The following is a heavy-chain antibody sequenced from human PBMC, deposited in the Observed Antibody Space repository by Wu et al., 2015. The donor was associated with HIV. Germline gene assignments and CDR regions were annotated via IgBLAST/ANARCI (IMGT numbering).Heavy chain of an antibody. CDR2: MNPNSGNT. V-gene: IGHV1-8*02. CDR3: ARVIRENVPNDCSSTSCPGGVCCYYYYMDV. D-gene: IGHD2-2*01. J-gene: IGHJ6*03. CDR1: GYTFTSYD. Sequence: QVQLVQSGAEVKKPGASVKVSCKASGYTFTSYDINWVRQATGQGLEWMGWMNPNSGNTGYAQKFQGRVTMTRDTSISTAYMELSRLRSDDTAVYYCARVIRENVPNDCSSTSCPGGVCCYYYYMDVWGKGTTVTVSS.